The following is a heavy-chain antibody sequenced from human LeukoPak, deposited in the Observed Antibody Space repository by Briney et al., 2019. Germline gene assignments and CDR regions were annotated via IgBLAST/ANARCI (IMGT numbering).Heavy chain of an antibody. CDR3: ARHLLLYSSGRYPTPYFDY. Sequence: SETLSLTCAVYGGSFSGYYWSWIRQPPGKGLEWIGEINHSGSTNYNPSLKSRVTISVDTSKNQFSLKLSSVTAADTAVYYCARHLLLYSSGRYPTPYFDYWGQGTLVTVSS. CDR2: INHSGST. D-gene: IGHD6-19*01. J-gene: IGHJ4*02. V-gene: IGHV4-34*01. CDR1: GGSFSGYY.